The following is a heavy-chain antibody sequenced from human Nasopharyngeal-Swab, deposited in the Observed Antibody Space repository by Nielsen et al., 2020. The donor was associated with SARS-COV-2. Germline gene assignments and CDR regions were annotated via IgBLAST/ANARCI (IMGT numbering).Heavy chain of an antibody. J-gene: IGHJ5*02. Sequence: GESLKISCAASGFTFSSYGMHWVRQAPGKGLEWVAVISYDGSNKYSADSVKGRFTISRDNSKNTLYLQMNSLRAEDTAVYYCAKAQITMIVVTRGDWFDPWGQGTLVTVSS. D-gene: IGHD3-22*01. CDR2: ISYDGSNK. V-gene: IGHV3-30*18. CDR3: AKAQITMIVVTRGDWFDP. CDR1: GFTFSSYG.